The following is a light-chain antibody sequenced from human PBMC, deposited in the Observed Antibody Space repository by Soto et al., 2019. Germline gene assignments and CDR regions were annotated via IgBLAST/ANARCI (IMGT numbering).Light chain of an antibody. J-gene: IGLJ3*02. CDR2: DAS. Sequence: QSVLTQPASVSGSPGQSITISCTGTNSDVGSYNFVSWYQQHPGKVPKLMIYDASKRPSGLSKRFSGSKSGNTASLTISGLQADDEDDYYCCSFAGGATWVFGGGTKLTVL. CDR1: NSDVGSYNF. CDR3: CSFAGGATWV. V-gene: IGLV2-23*01.